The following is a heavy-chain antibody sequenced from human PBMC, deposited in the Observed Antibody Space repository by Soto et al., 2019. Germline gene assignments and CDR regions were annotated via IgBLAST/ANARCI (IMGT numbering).Heavy chain of an antibody. J-gene: IGHJ6*02. Sequence: PSETLSLTCAVYGGSFSGYYWGWIRQPPGKGLEWIGEINHGGSTNYNPSLKSRVTISVDTSKNQFSLKLSSVTAADTAVYYCARGWLGYCSGGSCYSPYYYYYYGMDVWGQGTTVTVSS. CDR2: INHGGST. CDR3: ARGWLGYCSGGSCYSPYYYYYYGMDV. CDR1: GGSFSGYY. V-gene: IGHV4-34*01. D-gene: IGHD2-15*01.